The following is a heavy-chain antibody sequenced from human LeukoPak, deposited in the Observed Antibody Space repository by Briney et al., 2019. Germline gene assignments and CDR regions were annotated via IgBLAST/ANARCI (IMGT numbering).Heavy chain of an antibody. CDR3: ARDGIAVADSPYFDY. CDR1: GGSISSSSYY. CDR2: IYYSGST. J-gene: IGHJ4*02. V-gene: IGHV4-39*07. Sequence: PSETLSLTCTVSGGSISSSSYYWGWIRQPPGKGLEWIGSIYYSGSTYYNPPLKSRVTISVDTSKNQFSLKLSSVTAADTAVYYCARDGIAVADSPYFDYWGQGTLVTVSS. D-gene: IGHD6-19*01.